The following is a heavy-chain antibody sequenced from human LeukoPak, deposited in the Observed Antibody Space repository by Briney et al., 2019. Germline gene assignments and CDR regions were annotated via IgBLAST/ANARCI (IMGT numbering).Heavy chain of an antibody. V-gene: IGHV1-18*01. J-gene: IGHJ4*02. CDR3: ARKPVDYYDSSGYPPLDY. D-gene: IGHD3-22*01. CDR1: GYTFTSYG. Sequence: ASVKVSCKASGYTFTSYGISWVRQAPGQGLEWMGWISAYNGNTNYAQKLQGRVTMTTDTSTSTAYMELRSLRSDDTAVYYCARKPVDYYDSSGYPPLDYWGQGTLVTVSS. CDR2: ISAYNGNT.